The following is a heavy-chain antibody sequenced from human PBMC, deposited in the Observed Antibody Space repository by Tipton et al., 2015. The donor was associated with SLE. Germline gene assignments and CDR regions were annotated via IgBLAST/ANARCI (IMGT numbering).Heavy chain of an antibody. CDR3: ARGGYSSCWYGDYFVY. Sequence: TLSLTCTVSGGSISSSSYYWGWIRQPPGQGLEWSGSIYYSGSTYYNPSPKSRVTISLDTSKTQFSLNLRSVTAADTALYYCARGGYSSCWYGDYFVYCGQGTLVTVSS. J-gene: IGHJ4*02. D-gene: IGHD6-19*01. CDR1: GGSISSSSYY. V-gene: IGHV4-39*07. CDR2: IYYSGST.